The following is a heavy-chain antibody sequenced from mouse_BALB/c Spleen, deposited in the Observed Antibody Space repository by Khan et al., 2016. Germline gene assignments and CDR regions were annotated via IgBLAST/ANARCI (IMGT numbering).Heavy chain of an antibody. CDR3: TRSAYGNHPYYAMDY. CDR2: IHPSDSES. J-gene: IGHJ4*01. Sequence: QVQLQQSGTELVRPGASVKLSCKASGYSFTRYWMNWVKQRPGQGLEWIGMIHPSDSESRLHQQFKDKATLTVDNSSSIAYMQLSSPTSEDSAVYYCTRSAYGNHPYYAMDYWGQGTSVTVSS. D-gene: IGHD2-1*01. CDR1: GYSFTRYW. V-gene: IGHV1-61*01.